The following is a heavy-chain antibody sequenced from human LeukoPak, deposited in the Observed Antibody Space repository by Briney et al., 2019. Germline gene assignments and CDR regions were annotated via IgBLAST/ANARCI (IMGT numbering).Heavy chain of an antibody. V-gene: IGHV4-34*01. J-gene: IGHJ6*02. CDR1: GGSFSGYY. Sequence: SETLSLTCAVYGGSFSGYYWSWIRQPPGKGLEWIGEINHSESTNYNPSLKSRVTISVDTSKNQFSLKLSSVTAADTAVYYCARVVVIIRSDYYYYYGMDVWGQGTTVTVSS. CDR2: INHSEST. D-gene: IGHD3-22*01. CDR3: ARVVVIIRSDYYYYYGMDV.